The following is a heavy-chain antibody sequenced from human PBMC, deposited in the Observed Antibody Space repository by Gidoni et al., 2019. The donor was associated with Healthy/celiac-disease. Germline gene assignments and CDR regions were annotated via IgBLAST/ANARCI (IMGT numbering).Heavy chain of an antibody. V-gene: IGHV3-21*01. Sequence: EVQLVESGGGLVKPGGSLRRSCAASGLTCSSESMNWVRQAPGKGLEWVSSISGSSSYIYYADSVKGRFTISRDNAKNSLYLQMASLRAEDTAVYYCARGRTYYYDSSGYYSDYWGQGTLVTVSS. J-gene: IGHJ4*02. D-gene: IGHD3-22*01. CDR2: ISGSSSYI. CDR3: ARGRTYYYDSSGYYSDY. CDR1: GLTCSSES.